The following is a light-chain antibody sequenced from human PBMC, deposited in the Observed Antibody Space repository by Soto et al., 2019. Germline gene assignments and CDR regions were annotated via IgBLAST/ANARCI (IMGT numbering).Light chain of an antibody. CDR3: AAWDDSLNGPFYV. J-gene: IGLJ1*01. CDR1: SSNIGSNT. V-gene: IGLV1-44*01. CDR2: SNN. Sequence: QSVLTQPPSESGNPGQRVTISCSGSSSNIGSNTVNWYQQLPGTAPKLLIYSNNQRPSGVPDRFSGSKSGTSASLAISGLQSEDEADYYCAAWDDSLNGPFYVFGTGTKVTVL.